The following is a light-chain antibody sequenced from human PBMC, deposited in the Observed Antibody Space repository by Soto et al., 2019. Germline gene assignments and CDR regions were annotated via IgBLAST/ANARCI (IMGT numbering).Light chain of an antibody. J-gene: IGKJ1*01. CDR3: QKYNKAPWT. CDR1: QSVSSSY. V-gene: IGKV3-20*01. CDR2: DAS. Sequence: EIVLTQSPGTLSLSPGERATLSCRASQSVSSSYLAWYQQKPGQAPRLLIYDASSLQPGVPSRFSGSGSGTYFTLTINSLQPEDVATYYCQKYNKAPWTFGQGTKV.